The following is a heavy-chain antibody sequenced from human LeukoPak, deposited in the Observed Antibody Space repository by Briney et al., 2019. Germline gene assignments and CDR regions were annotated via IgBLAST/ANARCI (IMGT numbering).Heavy chain of an antibody. Sequence: SETLSLTCTVSGGSISSYYWSWIRQPPGKGLEWIGYNYYSGSTNYNPSLKSRVTISVDTSKNQFSLKLSSVTAADTAVYYCARVPVEMATIAYFDYWGQGTLVTVSS. J-gene: IGHJ4*02. D-gene: IGHD5-24*01. CDR3: ARVPVEMATIAYFDY. CDR2: NYYSGST. V-gene: IGHV4-59*01. CDR1: GGSISSYY.